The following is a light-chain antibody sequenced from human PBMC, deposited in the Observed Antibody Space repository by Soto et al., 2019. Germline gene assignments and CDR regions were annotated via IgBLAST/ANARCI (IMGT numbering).Light chain of an antibody. Sequence: QSALTQPPAASGSPGQSVTISCTGTSSDVGGYKYVSWYQQHPGKAPKLMIFEVNKRPSGVPDRFSGSKSGNTASLTVSGLGGGGGADYYCSSYAGINNLGVFGTGTKLTVL. CDR3: SSYAGINNLGV. V-gene: IGLV2-8*01. CDR2: EVN. J-gene: IGLJ1*01. CDR1: SSDVGGYKY.